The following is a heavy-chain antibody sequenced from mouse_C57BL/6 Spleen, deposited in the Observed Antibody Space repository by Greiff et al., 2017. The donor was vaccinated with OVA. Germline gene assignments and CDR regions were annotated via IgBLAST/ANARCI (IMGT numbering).Heavy chain of an antibody. CDR3: ARLEGLLDGYSYYFDY. D-gene: IGHD2-3*01. CDR2: IYPRSGNT. J-gene: IGHJ2*01. CDR1: GYTFTSYG. V-gene: IGHV1-81*01. Sequence: VKLMESGAELARPGASVKLSCKASGYTFTSYGISWVKQRTGQGLEWIGEIYPRSGNTYYNEKFKGKATLTADKSSSTAYMELRSLTSEDSAVYVCARLEGLLDGYSYYFDYWGQGTTLTVSS.